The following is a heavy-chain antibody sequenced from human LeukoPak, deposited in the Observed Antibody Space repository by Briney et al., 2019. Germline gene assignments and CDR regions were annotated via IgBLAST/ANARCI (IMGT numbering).Heavy chain of an antibody. Sequence: PSETLSLTCTVSGGSIRTSGYSWGWIRQSPGKGLEYFASVASSGTAYYNPSLQSRVTISADMSRNQFSLKLSSVTAADTAIYYCTRDRGQWLVDYWGQGTLVTVSS. CDR3: TRDRGQWLVDY. V-gene: IGHV4-39*07. D-gene: IGHD6-19*01. CDR2: VASSGTA. J-gene: IGHJ4*02. CDR1: GGSIRTSGYS.